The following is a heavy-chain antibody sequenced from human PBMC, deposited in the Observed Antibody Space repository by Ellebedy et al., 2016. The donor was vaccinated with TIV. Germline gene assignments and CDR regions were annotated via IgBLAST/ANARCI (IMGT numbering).Heavy chain of an antibody. V-gene: IGHV3-13*01. CDR2: VGTAGDT. Sequence: PGGSLRLSCAASGFTFNIYDFHWVRQPRGNGLEWVSAVGTAGDTYYPDSVKGRFTISRENDKNSLYLQMNRLTGEDTAVYYCARGSRTVGGIYYYTGMDVWGQGTTVTVSS. J-gene: IGHJ6*02. CDR1: GFTFNIYD. CDR3: ARGSRTVGGIYYYTGMDV. D-gene: IGHD3-10*01.